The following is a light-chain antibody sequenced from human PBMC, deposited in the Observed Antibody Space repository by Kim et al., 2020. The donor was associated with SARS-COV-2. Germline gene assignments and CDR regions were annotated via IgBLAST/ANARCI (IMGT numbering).Light chain of an antibody. CDR1: ILAKKY. V-gene: IGLV3-27*01. CDR2: KDY. CDR3: FSAADNNWV. J-gene: IGLJ3*02. Sequence: VSPAQTGRITCSGNILAKKYARWFQQKPGQAPVLVIYKDYERPSGIPERFSGSSSGTTVTLTISGAQVEDEADYYCFSAADNNWVFGGGTQLTVL.